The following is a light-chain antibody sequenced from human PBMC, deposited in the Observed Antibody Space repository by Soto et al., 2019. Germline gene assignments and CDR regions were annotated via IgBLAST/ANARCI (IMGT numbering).Light chain of an antibody. V-gene: IGLV2-23*01. CDR1: SSDVGSYNL. CDR3: CSYAGSSSFV. CDR2: EGS. J-gene: IGLJ1*01. Sequence: QSALTQPASVSGSPGQSITISCTGTSSDVGSYNLVSWYQQHPGKAPKLMIYEGSKRPSGVSNRFPGSKSGNTASLTISGLQAEDEPDYSCCSYAGSSSFVFGTGTKVTGL.